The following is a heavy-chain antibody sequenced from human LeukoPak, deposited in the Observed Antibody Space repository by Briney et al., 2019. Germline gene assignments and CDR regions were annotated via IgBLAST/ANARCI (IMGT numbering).Heavy chain of an antibody. D-gene: IGHD4-23*01. Sequence: ASVKVSCKASGYTFTSYAMHWVRQAPGQRLEWMGWINAGNGNTKYSQKFQGRVTMTRDTSTSTVYMELSSLRSEDTAVYYCARGRYGGNSGATFDIWGQGTMVAVSS. J-gene: IGHJ3*02. V-gene: IGHV1-3*01. CDR3: ARGRYGGNSGATFDI. CDR2: INAGNGNT. CDR1: GYTFTSYA.